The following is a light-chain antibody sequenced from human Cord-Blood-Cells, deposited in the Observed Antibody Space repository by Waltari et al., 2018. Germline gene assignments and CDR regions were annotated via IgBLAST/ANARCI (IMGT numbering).Light chain of an antibody. J-gene: IGLJ2*01. CDR3: QVWDSSSDHVV. CDR2: YDS. V-gene: IGLV3-21*04. CDR1: NIGRKS. Sequence: SYVLTHPPSVSVAPGKTARIPCGGDNIGRKSVHWYQQKQGQAPGLVIYYDSDRPSGIPERFSGYNSGNTATLTISRVEAGDEADYYCQVWDSSSDHVVFGGGTKLTVL.